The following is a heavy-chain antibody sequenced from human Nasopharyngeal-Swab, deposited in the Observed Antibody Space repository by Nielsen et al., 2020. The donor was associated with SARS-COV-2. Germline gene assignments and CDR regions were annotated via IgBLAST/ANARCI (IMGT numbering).Heavy chain of an antibody. D-gene: IGHD2-21*01. CDR3: ARDVAGADSA. Sequence: GGSLRLSCAASGFTSSRYWRHWVRQVPGKGLVWVSRIDTDGSTTDHADSVKGRFTISRDNAKNTLYLQMNNLRAEDTALYYCARDVAGADSAWGQGTLVTVSS. CDR2: IDTDGSTT. V-gene: IGHV3-74*01. J-gene: IGHJ5*02. CDR1: GFTSSRYW.